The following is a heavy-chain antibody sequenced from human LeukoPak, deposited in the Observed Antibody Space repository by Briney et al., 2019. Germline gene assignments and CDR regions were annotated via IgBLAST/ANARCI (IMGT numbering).Heavy chain of an antibody. V-gene: IGHV1-3*02. J-gene: IGHJ4*02. CDR1: GYTFTSYA. Sequence: ASVKVSCKASGYTFTSYAMHRVRHAPGQRIEWMGWSNAGNGNTKYSQEFQGRVTITRDTSASTAYMELSSLRSEDMAVYYCARDRGFGELELWGQGTLVTVSS. CDR3: ARDRGFGELEL. CDR2: SNAGNGNT. D-gene: IGHD3-10*01.